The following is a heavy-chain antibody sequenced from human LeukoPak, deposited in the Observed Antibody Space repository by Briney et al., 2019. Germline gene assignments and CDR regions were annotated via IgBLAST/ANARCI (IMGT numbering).Heavy chain of an antibody. Sequence: GGSLRLSCAASGFTFSSSWMSWVRQALGKGLEWVANIIQDGSAQYYVDSVKGRFTISRDNADNSLYLQMNSLRAEDTAVYYCATDLFSCSSTSCYVYWGRGTLVTVSS. D-gene: IGHD2-2*01. CDR2: IIQDGSAQ. J-gene: IGHJ4*02. CDR3: ATDLFSCSSTSCYVY. CDR1: GFTFSSSW. V-gene: IGHV3-7*01.